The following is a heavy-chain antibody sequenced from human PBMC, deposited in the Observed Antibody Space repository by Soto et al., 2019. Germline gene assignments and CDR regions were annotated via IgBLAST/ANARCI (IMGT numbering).Heavy chain of an antibody. V-gene: IGHV3-30*18. CDR3: AKDLDGGDAFDI. Sequence: PGGSLRLSCAASGFTFSSYGMHWVRQAPGKGLEWVAVISYDGSNKYYADSVKGRFTISRDNSKNTLYLQMNSLRAEGTAVYYCAKDLDGGDAFDIWGQGTMVTVSS. J-gene: IGHJ3*02. CDR1: GFTFSSYG. CDR2: ISYDGSNK.